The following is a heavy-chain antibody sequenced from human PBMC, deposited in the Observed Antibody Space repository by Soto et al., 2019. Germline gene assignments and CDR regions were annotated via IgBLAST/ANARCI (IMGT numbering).Heavy chain of an antibody. CDR1: GFTFDDYG. V-gene: IGHV3-20*04. CDR2: INWNGGST. J-gene: IGHJ4*02. CDR3: ARAPVLRYFDWLSDYYFDY. Sequence: EVQLVESGGGVVRPGGSLRLSCAASGFTFDDYGMSWVRQAPGKGLEWVSGINWNGGSTGYADSVKGRFTISRDNAKNSLYLQMTSLRAEDTALYYCARAPVLRYFDWLSDYYFDYWGQGTLVTVSS. D-gene: IGHD3-9*01.